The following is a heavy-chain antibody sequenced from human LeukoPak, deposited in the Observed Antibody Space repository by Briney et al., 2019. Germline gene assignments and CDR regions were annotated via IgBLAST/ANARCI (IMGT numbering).Heavy chain of an antibody. J-gene: IGHJ4*02. CDR3: AKVLDPYYDSSVYDC. CDR1: GFTFSSYA. V-gene: IGHV3-23*01. Sequence: PGGSLRLSCAASGFTFSSYAMSWVRQAPGKGLEWVSGISGSGRKTDYEDSVKGRFTISRDNSKNTLYLQMNSLRAEDTAVYYCAKVLDPYYDSSVYDCWGQGTLVTVSS. CDR2: ISGSGRKT. D-gene: IGHD3-22*01.